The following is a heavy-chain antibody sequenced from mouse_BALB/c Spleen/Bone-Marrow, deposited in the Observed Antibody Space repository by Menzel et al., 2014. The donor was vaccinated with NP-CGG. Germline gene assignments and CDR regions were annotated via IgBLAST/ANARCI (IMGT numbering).Heavy chain of an antibody. Sequence: VQLQQSGPEVVKPGALVKISCKASGYTFTSYDIDWVKQRPGQGLEWIGWIYPGDGSTKYNEKFRGKATLTADKSSSQPYIHPSRLASENSAFFFCTRWVYKISPYPLIYWGQGPPAPVS. J-gene: IGHJ4*01. CDR2: IYPGDGST. CDR3: TRWVYKISPYPLIY. CDR1: GYTFTSYD. V-gene: IGHV1S56*01. D-gene: IGHD2-4*01.